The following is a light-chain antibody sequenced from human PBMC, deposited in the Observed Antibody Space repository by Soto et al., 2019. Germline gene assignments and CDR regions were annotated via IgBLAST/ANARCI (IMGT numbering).Light chain of an antibody. J-gene: IGKJ4*01. V-gene: IGKV1-5*03. Sequence: DIQMTQSPSTLSASVGDRVTITCRASQSISSWLAWYQQKPGKAPKLLIYKATSLESGVPSRFSGSGSGTEFTLTITSLQPDDFATYYCQQYDGSLTFGGGTKVEIK. CDR2: KAT. CDR3: QQYDGSLT. CDR1: QSISSW.